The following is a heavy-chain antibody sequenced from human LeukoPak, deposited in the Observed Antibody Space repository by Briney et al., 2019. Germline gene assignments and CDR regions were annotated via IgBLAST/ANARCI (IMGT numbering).Heavy chain of an antibody. Sequence: GGSLTLSCAASGFIFSSYWMSWVRQAPGKGLEWVANIKQDGSEGYYVVSVKGRFTISRDNAKNSLYLQMNSLRAEDTAVYYCAELGITMIGGVWGKGTTVTISS. J-gene: IGHJ6*04. CDR3: AELGITMIGGV. V-gene: IGHV3-7*01. CDR2: IKQDGSEG. D-gene: IGHD3-10*02. CDR1: GFIFSSYW.